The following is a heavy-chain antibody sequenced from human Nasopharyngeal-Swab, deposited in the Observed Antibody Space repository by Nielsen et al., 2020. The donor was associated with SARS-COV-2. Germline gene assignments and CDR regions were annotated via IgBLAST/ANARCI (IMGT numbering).Heavy chain of an antibody. J-gene: IGHJ4*02. CDR1: GFTFTDYW. Sequence: GESLKISCTVSGFTFTDYWMHWLRQSPGKGPVWLSRIDNDGSSTTYADSVRDRFTISRDNARDTLFLQLHSLRAEDTAVYYCARESYSWSWYGPDYWGQGTQVTVSS. D-gene: IGHD1-26*01. CDR2: IDNDGSST. V-gene: IGHV3-74*03. CDR3: ARESYSWSWYGPDY.